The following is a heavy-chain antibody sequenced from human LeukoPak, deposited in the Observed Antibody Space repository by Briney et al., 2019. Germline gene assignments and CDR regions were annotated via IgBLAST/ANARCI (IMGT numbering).Heavy chain of an antibody. J-gene: IGHJ3*02. Sequence: PGGSLRLSCEASGLTFGGYWMTWVRQAPGKGPECVANIKQDGSETHYVDSVKGRFTIFRDNAKNSLSLQMNSLRVEDAAMYYCATYWRYFDWLLLDTWGLGTMVTVSS. CDR2: IKQDGSET. D-gene: IGHD3-9*01. CDR3: ATYWRYFDWLLLDT. CDR1: GLTFGGYW. V-gene: IGHV3-7*05.